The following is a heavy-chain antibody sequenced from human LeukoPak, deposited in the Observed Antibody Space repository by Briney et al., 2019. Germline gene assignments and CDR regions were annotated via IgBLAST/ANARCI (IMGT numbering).Heavy chain of an antibody. Sequence: PSETLSLTCTVSGGSISSSSYYWGWIRQPPGKGLEWIGSIYYSGSTYYNPSLKSRVTISVDTSKNQFSLKLSSVTAADTAVYYCASRQEDIVVVVADMGFDYWGQGTLVTVSS. J-gene: IGHJ4*02. CDR3: ASRQEDIVVVVADMGFDY. CDR2: IYYSGST. D-gene: IGHD2-15*01. V-gene: IGHV4-39*07. CDR1: GGSISSSSYY.